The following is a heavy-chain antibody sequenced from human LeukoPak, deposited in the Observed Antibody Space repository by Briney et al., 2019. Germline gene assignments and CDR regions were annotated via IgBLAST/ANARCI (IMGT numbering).Heavy chain of an antibody. D-gene: IGHD3-22*01. V-gene: IGHV3-30*03. J-gene: IGHJ3*02. CDR3: ARDPLYYDDAFDI. CDR1: GFTFKNYG. CDR2: ISYDGSNK. Sequence: PGRSLRLSCAASGFTFKNYGMHWVRQAPGKGLEWVAVISYDGSNKYYADSVKGRFTISRDNSKNSLYLQMNSLRAEDTAVYYCARDPLYYDDAFDIWGQGTMVTVSS.